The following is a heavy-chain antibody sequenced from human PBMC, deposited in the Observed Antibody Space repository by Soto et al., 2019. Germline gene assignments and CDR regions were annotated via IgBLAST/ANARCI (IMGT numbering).Heavy chain of an antibody. CDR1: GGTLSSYA. CDR2: IIPIFGTA. J-gene: IGHJ6*02. CDR3: ARVRGVTDDYYYYGMDV. V-gene: IGHV1-69*13. D-gene: IGHD3-10*01. Sequence: SVKVSCKASGGTLSSYAISWVRQAPGQGLEWMGGIIPIFGTANYAQKFQGRVTITADESTSTAYMELSSLRSEDTAVYYCARVRGVTDDYYYYGMDVWGQGTTVTVSS.